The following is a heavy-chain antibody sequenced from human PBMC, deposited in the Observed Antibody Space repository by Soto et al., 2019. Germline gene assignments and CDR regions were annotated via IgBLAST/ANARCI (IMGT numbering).Heavy chain of an antibody. CDR2: ISYDGSNK. J-gene: IGHJ6*02. V-gene: IGHV3-30*18. CDR1: GFTFSSYG. Sequence: GGSLRLSCAASGFTFSSYGMHWVRQAPGKGLEWVAVISYDGSNKYYADSVKGRFTISRDNSKNTLYLQMNSLRAEDTAVYYCAKDDYGYNYRKVYYYYYGMDVWGQGTTVTVSS. CDR3: AKDDYGYNYRKVYYYYYGMDV. D-gene: IGHD1-1*01.